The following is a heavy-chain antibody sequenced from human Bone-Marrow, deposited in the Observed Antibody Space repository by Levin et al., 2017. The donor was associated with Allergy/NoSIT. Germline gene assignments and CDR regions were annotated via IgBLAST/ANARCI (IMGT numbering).Heavy chain of an antibody. V-gene: IGHV1-46*01. D-gene: IGHD1-26*01. CDR1: GYTFSSFY. CDR3: ARAAGGYLGHFDY. CDR2: VNPSSGFT. Sequence: ASVNVSCKTSGYTFSSFYIHWVRQAPGQGLEWMAIVNPSSGFTTYAQDFQGRVSMTRDSSTSTVYMEVSRLRADDTAVYYCARAAGGYLGHFDYWGQGTQVTVSS. J-gene: IGHJ4*02.